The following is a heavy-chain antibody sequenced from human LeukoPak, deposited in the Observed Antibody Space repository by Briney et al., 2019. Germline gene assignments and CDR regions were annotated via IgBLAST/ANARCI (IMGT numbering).Heavy chain of an antibody. CDR2: ISSSSSYI. CDR3: ARPYGSGSYYPAY. D-gene: IGHD3-10*01. J-gene: IGHJ4*02. Sequence: PGGSLRRSCAASGFTFSSYNMNWVREAPGKGLDWVSSISSSSSYIYYADSVRGRFTISRDDAKDSLYLQMNSLRVEDTAVYYCARPYGSGSYYPAYWGQGTLVTISS. CDR1: GFTFSSYN. V-gene: IGHV3-21*01.